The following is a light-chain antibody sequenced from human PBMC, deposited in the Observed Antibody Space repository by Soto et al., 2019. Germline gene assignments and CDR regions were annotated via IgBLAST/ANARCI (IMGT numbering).Light chain of an antibody. J-gene: IGKJ2*01. V-gene: IGKV3-15*01. Sequence: EIVMTQSPATLSVSPGERATLSCRASQSVSSTLAWYQQKPGQAPRLLIYGASTRATDIPARFSGSGSGTEFTLTISSLQSEDFAVYYCQQYNNWPRTFGQGTKLESK. CDR1: QSVSST. CDR2: GAS. CDR3: QQYNNWPRT.